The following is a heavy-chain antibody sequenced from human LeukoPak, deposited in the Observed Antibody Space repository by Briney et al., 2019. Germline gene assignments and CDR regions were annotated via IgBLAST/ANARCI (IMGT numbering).Heavy chain of an antibody. V-gene: IGHV1-46*01. CDR2: INPSGGRT. CDR1: GGTFSSYG. D-gene: IGHD5-18*01. Sequence: GASVKVSCKASGGTFSSYGISWVRQAPGQGLEWMGIINPSGGRTSYAQKLQGRVTMTRDTSTNTVYMELSSLRSEDTAVYYCAREGRGYSYGYWGQGTLVTVSS. J-gene: IGHJ4*02. CDR3: AREGRGYSYGY.